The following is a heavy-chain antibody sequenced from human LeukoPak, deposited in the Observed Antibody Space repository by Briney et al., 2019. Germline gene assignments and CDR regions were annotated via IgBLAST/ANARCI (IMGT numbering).Heavy chain of an antibody. CDR3: ARSGGFSDSSGYYGIYYYYYMDV. D-gene: IGHD3-22*01. V-gene: IGHV1-18*01. CDR1: GYTFTSYT. J-gene: IGHJ6*03. CDR2: ISAYNGNT. Sequence: ASMKVSCKASGYTFTSYTIHWVRQAPGQRLEWMGWISAYNGNTNYAQKLQGRVTMTTDTSTSTAYMELRSLRSDDTAVYYCARSGGFSDSSGYYGIYYYYYMDVWGKGTTVTISS.